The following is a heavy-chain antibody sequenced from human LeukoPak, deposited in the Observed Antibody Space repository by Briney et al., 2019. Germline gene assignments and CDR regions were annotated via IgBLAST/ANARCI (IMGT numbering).Heavy chain of an antibody. V-gene: IGHV3-7*04. CDR2: IKQDGSQK. J-gene: IGHJ5*02. CDR1: GFYFNAYL. CDR3: ARDLKGFNL. Sequence: PGGSLRLSCVASGFYFNAYLMSWVRQAPGKGLEWVDNIKQDGSQKFYLYSVKGRFTISRDNGNNSLYLHMSRLRVEDTAVYYCARDLKGFNLWGQGALVTVSS.